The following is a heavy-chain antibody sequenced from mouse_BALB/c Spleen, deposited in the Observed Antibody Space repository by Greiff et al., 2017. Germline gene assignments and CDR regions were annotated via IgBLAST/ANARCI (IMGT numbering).Heavy chain of an antibody. CDR1: GFTFRSDS. Sequence: VKVVESGGGLVKPGGSLKIPCAAPGFTFRSDSLSWVRQTPEKRLEWVAYISSGGSTYYPDSVKGRFTISRDNARNILYLQMSSLRSEDTAMYYCATMITTKAMDYWGQGTSVTVSS. D-gene: IGHD2-4*01. CDR3: ATMITTKAMDY. V-gene: IGHV5-6-5*01. J-gene: IGHJ4*01. CDR2: ISSGGST.